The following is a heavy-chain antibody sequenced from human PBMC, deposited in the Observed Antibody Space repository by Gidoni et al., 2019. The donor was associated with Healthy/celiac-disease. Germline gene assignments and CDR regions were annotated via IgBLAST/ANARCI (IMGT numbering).Heavy chain of an antibody. D-gene: IGHD3-16*01. V-gene: IGHV4-59*01. J-gene: IGHJ5*02. CDR3: ARWGDTSLDSGWFDP. CDR2: IYYGGST. CDR1: GGSISSYH. Sequence: QVQLQESGPGLVKPSETLSLTCTVSGGSISSYHWTWIRQPPGKGLEWIGFIYYGGSTNYNPSLKGRVTLSVDTSTRQFSLKLSSVTAADTAVSYCARWGDTSLDSGWFDPWGQGTLVTVSS.